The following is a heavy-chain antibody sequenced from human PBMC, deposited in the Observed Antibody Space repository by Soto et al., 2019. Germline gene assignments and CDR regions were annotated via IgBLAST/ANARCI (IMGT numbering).Heavy chain of an antibody. V-gene: IGHV3-23*01. J-gene: IGHJ3*02. D-gene: IGHD4-17*01. CDR1: GFTFSSYA. Sequence: GGSLRLSCAASGFTFSSYAMSWVRQAPGKGLEWVSAISGSGGSTYYADSVKGRFTISRDNSKNTLYLQMNSLRAEDTAVYYCAKWRPYGDYDLAGLVAFDIWGQGTMVTVSS. CDR3: AKWRPYGDYDLAGLVAFDI. CDR2: ISGSGGST.